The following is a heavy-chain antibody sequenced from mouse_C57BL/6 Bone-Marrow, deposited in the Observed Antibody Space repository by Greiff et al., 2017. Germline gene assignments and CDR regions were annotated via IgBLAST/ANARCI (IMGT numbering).Heavy chain of an antibody. D-gene: IGHD2-1*01. V-gene: IGHV14-4*01. CDR2: IDPENGDT. Sequence: EVKLQQSGAELVRPGASVKLSCTASGFNIKDDYMHWVKQRPEQGLEWIGWIDPENGDTEYSSKFQGKATITAETSSTTAYLQLSSLTSADTAVYDCTPRVLWGNSYAMDYWGQGTSDTVSS. J-gene: IGHJ4*01. CDR1: GFNIKDDY. CDR3: TPRVLWGNSYAMDY.